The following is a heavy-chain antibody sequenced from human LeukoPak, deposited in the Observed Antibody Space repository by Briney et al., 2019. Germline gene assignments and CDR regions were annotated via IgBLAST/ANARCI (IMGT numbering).Heavy chain of an antibody. CDR3: ARGNSGTSYVEYYYDMDV. J-gene: IGHJ6*02. Sequence: GGSLRLSCAASGFIVSSNYMTWVRQAPGKGLEWVSVIYSGGRTYYADSVKGRFTLSRDNSKNTLYLHMNSLRAEDTAVYYCARGNSGTSYVEYYYDMDVWGQGTTVTVSS. CDR1: GFIVSSNY. V-gene: IGHV3-53*01. CDR2: IYSGGRT. D-gene: IGHD1-26*01.